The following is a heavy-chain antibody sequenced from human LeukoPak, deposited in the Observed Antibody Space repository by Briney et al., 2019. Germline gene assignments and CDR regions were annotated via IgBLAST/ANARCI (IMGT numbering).Heavy chain of an antibody. J-gene: IGHJ4*02. Sequence: SSVKVSCKASGGTFISYAISWVRQAPGQGLEWMGGIIPIFGTANYAQKFQGRVTITADESTSTAYMELSSLRSEDTAVYYCARGRTRGYDILTGYYTPVDYWGQGTLVTVSS. V-gene: IGHV1-69*01. CDR3: ARGRTRGYDILTGYYTPVDY. CDR1: GGTFISYA. D-gene: IGHD3-9*01. CDR2: IIPIFGTA.